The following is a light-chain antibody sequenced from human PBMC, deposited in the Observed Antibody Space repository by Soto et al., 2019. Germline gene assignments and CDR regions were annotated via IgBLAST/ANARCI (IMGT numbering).Light chain of an antibody. Sequence: EIMLTQSPGTLSLSPGERATLSCRASQSVSSSYLAWYQQKPGQAPRLLFYGASSRATGIPDRISGSGSGTDFTLTISRLEPEDVAVYYCQQYGSSPLTFGGGTKVEI. J-gene: IGKJ4*01. V-gene: IGKV3-20*01. CDR1: QSVSSSY. CDR2: GAS. CDR3: QQYGSSPLT.